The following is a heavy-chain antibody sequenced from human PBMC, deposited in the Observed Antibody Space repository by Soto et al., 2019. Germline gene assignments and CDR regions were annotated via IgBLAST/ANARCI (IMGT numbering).Heavy chain of an antibody. CDR2: INPNGGT. CDR3: ARSLTRVTTLLDY. CDR1: GYTLTDNY. Sequence: QVQLVQSGAEVKRPGASVKVSCKASGYTLTDNYMHWVREAPGQGLEWMGWINPNGGTHYAQKFQGRVTMTRDTSISTAYMELSGLRSDDTAVYHCARSLTRVTTLLDYWGQGTLVTVSS. V-gene: IGHV1-2*02. J-gene: IGHJ4*02. D-gene: IGHD4-17*01.